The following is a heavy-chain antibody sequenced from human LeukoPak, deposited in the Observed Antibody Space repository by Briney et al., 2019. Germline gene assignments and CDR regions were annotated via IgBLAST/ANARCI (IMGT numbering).Heavy chain of an antibody. J-gene: IGHJ4*02. CDR1: GYTFTGYY. V-gene: IGHV1-2*02. Sequence: ASVKVSCKASGYTFTGYYMHWVRQAPGQGLEWMGWINPNSGGTNYAQKFQGRVTMTRDTSISTAYMELSRLRSDDTTVYYCATSPRGTTYFDYWGQGTLVTVSS. CDR3: ATSPRGTTYFDY. D-gene: IGHD3-10*01. CDR2: INPNSGGT.